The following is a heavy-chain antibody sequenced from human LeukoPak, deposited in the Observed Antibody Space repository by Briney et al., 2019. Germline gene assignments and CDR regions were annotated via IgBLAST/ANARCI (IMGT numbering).Heavy chain of an antibody. Sequence: PSESLSLTCGVFGGSFSGYYWTWLRQPPGKGLEWIGQINHKGSSHYNPSLRRRVTISVDTSKPQFSLKLTSVTAADTAVYYCARDKFCSDTGSCNIGLFDFWGQGALVTVSS. CDR3: ARDKFCSDTGSCNIGLFDF. V-gene: IGHV4-34*01. CDR1: GGSFSGYY. D-gene: IGHD2-15*01. CDR2: INHKGSS. J-gene: IGHJ4*02.